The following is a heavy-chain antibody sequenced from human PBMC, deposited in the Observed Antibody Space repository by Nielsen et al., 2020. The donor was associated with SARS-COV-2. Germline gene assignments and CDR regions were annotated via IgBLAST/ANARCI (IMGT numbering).Heavy chain of an antibody. D-gene: IGHD5-18*01. CDR1: GYTFTSYD. Sequence: ASVKVSCKASGYTFTSYDINWVLQATGQGLEWMGWMNPNSGNTGYAQKFQGRVTMTRNTSISTAYMELSSLRSEDTAVYYCARGRGYSYGYVDYYYYGMDVWGQGTTVTVSS. CDR3: ARGRGYSYGYVDYYYYGMDV. CDR2: MNPNSGNT. J-gene: IGHJ6*02. V-gene: IGHV1-8*01.